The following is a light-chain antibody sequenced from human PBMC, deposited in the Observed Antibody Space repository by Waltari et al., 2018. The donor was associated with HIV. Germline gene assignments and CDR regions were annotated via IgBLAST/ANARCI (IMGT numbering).Light chain of an antibody. CDR2: GAN. V-gene: IGKV3-20*01. CDR3: LQYHESPRT. Sequence: IVLTQSPDILALSLGEKATFSCRVSQRLGSGLFGRTLFGASDFAGYQQKPGEPPRLLLNGANTRAVVIPERFSGSESGPDFTLIIDGLEPEDFAIYYCLQYHESPRTCGRGTKV. CDR1: QRLGSGLFGRTLFGASD. J-gene: IGKJ1*01.